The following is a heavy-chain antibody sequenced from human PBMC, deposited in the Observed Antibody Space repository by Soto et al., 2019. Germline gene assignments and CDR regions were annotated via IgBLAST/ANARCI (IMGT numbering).Heavy chain of an antibody. V-gene: IGHV3-30-3*02. CDR3: AKSPSSYYDSSGYYDC. CDR2: ISSHGINK. Sequence: VQLVESGGGVVQPGRSLRLSCAASGFTFSNYAIHWVRQAPGKGLEWVAVISSHGINKYYAASVKGRFTISRDNSKNTLYLQMNTLRAEDTAVYYCAKSPSSYYDSSGYYDCWGQGTLVTVSS. D-gene: IGHD3-22*01. CDR1: GFTFSNYA. J-gene: IGHJ4*02.